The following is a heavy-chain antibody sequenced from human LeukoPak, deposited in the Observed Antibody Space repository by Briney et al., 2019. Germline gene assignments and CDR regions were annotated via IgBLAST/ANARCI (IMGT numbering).Heavy chain of an antibody. CDR2: MNPNSGNT. V-gene: IGHV1-8*01. Sequence: ASVKVSCKASGYTFSNYDINWVRQATGQGLEWMGWMNPNSGNTGYAQKFQGRVTMTRNTSISTAYMELSSLRSEDTAVYYCARVDITPTGIKINFDYWGQGTLVTVSS. D-gene: IGHD6-13*01. CDR3: ARVDITPTGIKINFDY. CDR1: GYTFSNYD. J-gene: IGHJ4*02.